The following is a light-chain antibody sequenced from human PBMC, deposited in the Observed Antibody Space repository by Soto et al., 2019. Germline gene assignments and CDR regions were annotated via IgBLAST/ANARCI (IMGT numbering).Light chain of an antibody. CDR1: QSVGGN. V-gene: IGKV3-20*01. Sequence: EIVLTQSPGSLSLSPGDRATLSCRASQSVGGNVAWYQQIPGQPPKLLIFGASSRATGIADKFSGSGSGTDLTLTIRRLEPEDFALYYCQHYGAAPITLGQGTRLEIK. CDR2: GAS. J-gene: IGKJ5*01. CDR3: QHYGAAPIT.